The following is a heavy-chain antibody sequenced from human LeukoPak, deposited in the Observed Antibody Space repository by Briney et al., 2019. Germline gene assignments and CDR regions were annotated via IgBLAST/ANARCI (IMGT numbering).Heavy chain of an antibody. V-gene: IGHV3-74*01. CDR1: GFTFSSYW. Sequence: GGSLSLSCAASGFTFSSYWMHWVRQPPGKGLVWVSRINSDGSSTSYADSVKGRFTISRDNAKNTLYLQMSSLRAEDTAVYYCARDTGYSYGRTNWFDPWGQGTLVTVSS. J-gene: IGHJ5*02. CDR3: ARDTGYSYGRTNWFDP. D-gene: IGHD5-18*01. CDR2: INSDGSST.